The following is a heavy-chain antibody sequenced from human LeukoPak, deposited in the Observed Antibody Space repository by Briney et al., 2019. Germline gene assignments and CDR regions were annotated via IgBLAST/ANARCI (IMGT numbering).Heavy chain of an antibody. V-gene: IGHV3-74*01. J-gene: IGHJ3*02. CDR1: RFTFSNYW. CDR3: ARGGSPPEALGDTFDI. D-gene: IGHD1-26*01. Sequence: GGALRLFCAASRFTFSNYWMHWVRQGPGKGLVWVSRISGDGRITRNADSVKGRFFISRDNAKNTLYLQMSSLRAEDTAVYYCARGGSPPEALGDTFDIWGQGTMVTVSS. CDR2: ISGDGRIT.